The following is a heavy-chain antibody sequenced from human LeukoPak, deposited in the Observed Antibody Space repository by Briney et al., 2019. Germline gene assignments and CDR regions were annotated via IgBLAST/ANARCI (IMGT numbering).Heavy chain of an antibody. CDR2: INPNSGGT. J-gene: IGHJ4*02. CDR3: ARDLHPTSGYSSGWNLDY. Sequence: RASVKVSCKASGYTFTGYYMHWVRQAPGQGLEWMGCINPNSGGTNYAQKFQGRVTMTRDTSISTAYMELSRLRSDDTAVYYCARDLHPTSGYSSGWNLDYWGQGTLVTVSS. CDR1: GYTFTGYY. D-gene: IGHD6-19*01. V-gene: IGHV1-2*02.